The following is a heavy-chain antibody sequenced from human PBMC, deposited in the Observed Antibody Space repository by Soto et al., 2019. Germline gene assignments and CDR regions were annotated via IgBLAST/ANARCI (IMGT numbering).Heavy chain of an antibody. D-gene: IGHD6-13*01. V-gene: IGHV3-30-3*01. CDR2: ISYDGSNK. CDR3: ARDAGLHLSNKYCDY. Sequence: PGGSLRFSCAASGFTFSSYAMSWVHQAPGKGLECVSVISYDGSNKYYADSVKGRFTISRENPKNTLYPKMNSLRAEDTAVYYCARDAGLHLSNKYCDYWGQGT. J-gene: IGHJ4*02. CDR1: GFTFSSYA.